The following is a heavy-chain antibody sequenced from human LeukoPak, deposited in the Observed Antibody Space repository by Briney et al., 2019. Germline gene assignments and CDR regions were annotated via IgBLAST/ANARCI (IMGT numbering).Heavy chain of an antibody. CDR3: TRDLSSGMPGGFDY. D-gene: IGHD2-2*01. Sequence: GGSLRLSCAASGFTYRRYSMNWVRQAPGKGLEWVATISSGSDYIYHADSVRGRFTISRDDVRNSLYLQMDSLRPEDTSVYYCTRDLSSGMPGGFDYSGQGILVTVSS. J-gene: IGHJ4*02. CDR2: ISSGSDYI. V-gene: IGHV3-21*01. CDR1: GFTYRRYS.